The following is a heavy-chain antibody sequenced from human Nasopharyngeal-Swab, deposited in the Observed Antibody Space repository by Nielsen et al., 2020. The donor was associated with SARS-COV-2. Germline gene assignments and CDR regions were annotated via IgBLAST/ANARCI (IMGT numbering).Heavy chain of an antibody. J-gene: IGHJ4*02. V-gene: IGHV3-73*01. CDR1: GFIFSDSA. D-gene: IGHD2-15*01. CDR3: TRCGGGCYSGRDY. CDR2: IRSKGNSYAT. Sequence: GESLKISCAASGFIFSDSAIHWVRQASGKGLEWVGRIRSKGNSYATAYAASVKGRFTISRDDSKNTAYLQMNSLITEDTAVYYCTRCGGGCYSGRDYWGQGTLVTVSS.